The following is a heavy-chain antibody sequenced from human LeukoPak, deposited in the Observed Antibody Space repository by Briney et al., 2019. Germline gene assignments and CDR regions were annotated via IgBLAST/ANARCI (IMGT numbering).Heavy chain of an antibody. D-gene: IGHD5-12*01. Sequence: SETLSLTCTVSGGSISTSNYYWGWIRQPPGKGLEWIGNIFYSGSTYYSPSLKSRVTISLDTSRNQFSLKLSSVTAVDTAVYYCARSDHSGYENYYYYYMDVWGKGTTVTISS. CDR2: IFYSGST. CDR3: ARSDHSGYENYYYYYMDV. J-gene: IGHJ6*03. V-gene: IGHV4-39*07. CDR1: GGSISTSNYY.